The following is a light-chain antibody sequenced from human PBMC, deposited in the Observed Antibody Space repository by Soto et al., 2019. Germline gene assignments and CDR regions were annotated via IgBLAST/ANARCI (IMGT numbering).Light chain of an antibody. CDR3: LQGTDWTYT. Sequence: DVVMTQSPLSLSVTLGQPASISCRSTQSLVFTDGSAYLNWFHQRPGQSPRRLVYKASNRDSGVQDRFSGSGSGTDFTLMISRVEDEDVGVYYCLQGTDWTYTFGQGTKLEIK. V-gene: IGKV2-30*01. CDR2: KAS. J-gene: IGKJ2*01. CDR1: QSLVFTDGSAY.